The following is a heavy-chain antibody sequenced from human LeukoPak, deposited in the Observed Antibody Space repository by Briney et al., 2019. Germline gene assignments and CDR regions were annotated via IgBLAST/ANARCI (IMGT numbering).Heavy chain of an antibody. CDR1: GGTFSSYA. D-gene: IGHD2-2*01. V-gene: IGHV1-69*13. CDR3: ARDLPGYCSSTSCRPFDP. Sequence: ASVKVSCKASGGTFSSYAISWVRQAPGQGLEWMGGIIPIFGTANYAQKFQGRVTITADESTSTAYMELSSLRSEDTAVYYCARDLPGYCSSTSCRPFDPWGQGTLVTVSS. CDR2: IIPIFGTA. J-gene: IGHJ5*02.